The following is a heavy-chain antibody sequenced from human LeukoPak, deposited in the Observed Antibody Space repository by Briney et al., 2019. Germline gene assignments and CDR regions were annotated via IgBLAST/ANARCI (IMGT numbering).Heavy chain of an antibody. Sequence: QPGGSLRLSCAASGFTFSRYCMSWVRQAPGKGLEWVANINQDGSEKYYVDSVKGRFTISRDNAKNSLYLQMNSLRAEDTAVYYCARRGRITMVRGVRSYYYYYMDVWGKGTTVTVSS. D-gene: IGHD3-10*01. CDR1: GFTFSRYC. J-gene: IGHJ6*03. CDR2: INQDGSEK. V-gene: IGHV3-7*01. CDR3: ARRGRITMVRGVRSYYYYYMDV.